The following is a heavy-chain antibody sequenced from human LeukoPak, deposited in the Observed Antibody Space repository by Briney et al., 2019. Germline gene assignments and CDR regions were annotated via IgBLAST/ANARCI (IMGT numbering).Heavy chain of an antibody. D-gene: IGHD3-22*01. CDR3: ARVTGYIVEDYFDY. CDR2: IYYSGST. CDR1: GGSFSGYY. J-gene: IGHJ4*02. V-gene: IGHV4-59*01. Sequence: PSETLSLTCAVYGGSFSGYYWSWIRQPPGKGLEWIGYIYYSGSTNYNPSLKSRVTISVDTSKNQFSLRLSSVTAADTAVYYCARVTGYIVEDYFDYWGQGTLVTVSS.